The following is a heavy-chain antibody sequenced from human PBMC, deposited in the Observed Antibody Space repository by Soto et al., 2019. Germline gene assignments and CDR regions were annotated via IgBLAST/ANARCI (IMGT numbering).Heavy chain of an antibody. CDR1: GFTFSSYA. Sequence: DVQLLESGGGLVQPGGSLRLSCAASGFTFSSYAMDWVRQAPGRGLEWVSDIGSSGAGTYYADSVKGRFTISRDNSKNTLYLKMNSLRAEDTAIYYCAKGTTSSVAALPSGWYFDLWGRGTLVTVSS. D-gene: IGHD6-6*01. CDR2: IGSSGAGT. V-gene: IGHV3-23*01. CDR3: AKGTTSSVAALPSGWYFDL. J-gene: IGHJ2*01.